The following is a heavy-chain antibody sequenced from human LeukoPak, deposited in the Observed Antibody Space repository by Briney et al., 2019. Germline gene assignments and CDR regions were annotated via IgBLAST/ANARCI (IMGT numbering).Heavy chain of an antibody. CDR1: GYTFTSYY. J-gene: IGHJ4*02. D-gene: IGHD5-24*01. V-gene: IGHV1-46*01. CDR2: INPSGGST. Sequence: VASVTVSCKASGYTFTSYYMHWVRQAPGQGLEWMGIINPSGGSTSYAQKFQGRVTMTRDTSTSTVYMELSSLRSEDTAAYYCATSGVEMATKDSRYYFDYWGQGTLVTVSS. CDR3: ATSGVEMATKDSRYYFDY.